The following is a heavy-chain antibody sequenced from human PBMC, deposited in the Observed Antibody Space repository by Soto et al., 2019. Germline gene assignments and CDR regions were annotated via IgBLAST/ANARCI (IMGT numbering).Heavy chain of an antibody. Sequence: QVQLVESGGGVVQPGRSLRLSCAASGFTFSSYAMHWVRQAPGKGLEWVAVISYDGSNKYYADSVKGRFTISRDNSKNTLYLQMHSLRAEDTAVYYCARKRELDPWGQGTLVTVSS. CDR3: ARKRELDP. V-gene: IGHV3-30-3*01. J-gene: IGHJ5*02. CDR2: ISYDGSNK. CDR1: GFTFSSYA.